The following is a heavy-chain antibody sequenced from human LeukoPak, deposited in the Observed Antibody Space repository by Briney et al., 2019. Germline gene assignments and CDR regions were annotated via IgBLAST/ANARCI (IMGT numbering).Heavy chain of an antibody. V-gene: IGHV4-59*01. D-gene: IGHD1-1*01. Sequence: SETLSLTCTVSGGSISSYYWSWIRQPPGKGLEWIGYIYYSGSTDYNPSLKSRVTISVDTSKNQFSLKLSSVTAADTAVYFCVRDRELAYWGQGILVTVSS. J-gene: IGHJ4*02. CDR2: IYYSGST. CDR3: VRDRELAY. CDR1: GGSISSYY.